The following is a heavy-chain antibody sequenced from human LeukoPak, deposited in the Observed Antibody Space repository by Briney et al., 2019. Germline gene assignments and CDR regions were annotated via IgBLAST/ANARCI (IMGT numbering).Heavy chain of an antibody. CDR2: IYTSGST. CDR3: ARLTYDSSGYYSDY. V-gene: IGHV4-61*02. J-gene: IGHJ4*02. CDR1: GNSISSGDNY. D-gene: IGHD3-22*01. Sequence: PSETLSLTCTVSGNSISSGDNYWSWIRQPAGKGLEWIGRIYTSGSTNYNPSLKSRVTISVDTSKNQFSLKLSSVTAADTAVYYCARLTYDSSGYYSDYWGQGTLVTVSS.